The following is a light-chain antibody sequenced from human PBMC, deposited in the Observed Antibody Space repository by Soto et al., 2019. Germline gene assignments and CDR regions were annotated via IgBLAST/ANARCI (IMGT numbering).Light chain of an antibody. CDR1: ISDVGGYNY. V-gene: IGLV2-14*01. CDR3: SSYTGSSIPYV. J-gene: IGLJ1*01. Sequence: QSVLTQPASVSGSPGQSITISCTGTISDVGGYNYVSWYQQHPGKAPKLMIYEVTDRPSGVSNRFSGSKSGNTASLTISGLQAEDEADYYCSSYTGSSIPYVFGTGTKVTVL. CDR2: EVT.